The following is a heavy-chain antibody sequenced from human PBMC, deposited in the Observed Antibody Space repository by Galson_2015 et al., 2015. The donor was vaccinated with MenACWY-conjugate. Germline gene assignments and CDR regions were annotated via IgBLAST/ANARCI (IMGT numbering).Heavy chain of an antibody. J-gene: IGHJ5*02. CDR1: GGTFSSYG. D-gene: IGHD6-13*01. CDR3: ARDGHSSTWNQYNWFDP. Sequence: SVKVSCKASGGTFSSYGISWVRQAPRQGLEWMGAIIPIFGAANYAQRFQGRVTMTADESTTTAYMELSSLRSEDTAVYYCARDGHSSTWNQYNWFDPWGQGTLVTVSS. V-gene: IGHV1-69*13. CDR2: IIPIFGAA.